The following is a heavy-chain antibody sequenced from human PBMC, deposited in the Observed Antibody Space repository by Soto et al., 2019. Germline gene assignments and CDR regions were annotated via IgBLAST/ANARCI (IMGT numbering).Heavy chain of an antibody. V-gene: IGHV3-21*04. D-gene: IGHD6-6*01. CDR1: GYTVSSYS. Sequence: LRLSCAASGYTVSSYSMNWVRQAPGKGLEWVSSISSSSSYIYYADSVKCRFTISRDNSKNTLYLQMNSLRAEDTAVYYCEKWRHPYSSSWFDYWGQGTLVTVSS. J-gene: IGHJ4*02. CDR3: EKWRHPYSSSWFDY. CDR2: ISSSSSYI.